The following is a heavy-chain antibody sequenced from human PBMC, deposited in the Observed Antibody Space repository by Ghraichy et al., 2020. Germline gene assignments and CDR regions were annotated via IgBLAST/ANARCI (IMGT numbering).Heavy chain of an antibody. Sequence: SETLSLTCTVSGGSISRWYWSWIRQPAGKGLEWVGRIYSSGNTKYNPSLKSRVTMSVDTSKNQVSLKLTSLTAADTAVYYCATGSGDFDNWGQGTLVTVSS. D-gene: IGHD3-10*01. CDR3: ATGSGDFDN. J-gene: IGHJ4*02. V-gene: IGHV4-4*07. CDR2: IYSSGNT. CDR1: GGSISRWY.